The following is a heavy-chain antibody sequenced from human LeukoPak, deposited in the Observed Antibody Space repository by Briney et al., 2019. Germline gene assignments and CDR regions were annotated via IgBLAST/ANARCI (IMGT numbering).Heavy chain of an antibody. Sequence: PGGSLRLSCAASGFTFSSYAMSWVRQAPGKGLEWVSAISGSGGSTYYADSVKDRFTISRDNAKKALYLRMNSLRAEDTAFYYCARDGSGWYSDHWGQGTLVIVSS. CDR3: ARDGSGWYSDH. D-gene: IGHD6-19*01. CDR1: GFTFSSYA. V-gene: IGHV3-23*01. J-gene: IGHJ4*02. CDR2: ISGSGGST.